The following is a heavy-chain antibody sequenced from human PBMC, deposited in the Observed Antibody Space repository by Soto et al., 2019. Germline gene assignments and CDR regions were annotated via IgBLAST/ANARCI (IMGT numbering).Heavy chain of an antibody. D-gene: IGHD3-22*01. V-gene: IGHV1-69*01. CDR1: GGTFSSNA. J-gene: IGHJ4*02. CDR3: ARDPSYDSRGLANTGDY. CDR2: IIPKIVTA. Sequence: QVQLVQSGAEVKKPGSSVKVSCKASGGTFSSNAISWVRQAPGQGLEWMGGIIPKIVTASYAQNFQGRVTITADESTRTAYMELSSLRSEDTAVYYCARDPSYDSRGLANTGDYWGQGTLVTVSS.